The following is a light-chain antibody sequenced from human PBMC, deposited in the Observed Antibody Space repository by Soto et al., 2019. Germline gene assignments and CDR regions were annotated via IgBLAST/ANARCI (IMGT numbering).Light chain of an antibody. CDR1: YSVLYSSNNKNY. CDR2: WAT. V-gene: IGKV4-1*01. Sequence: IVLTQSPDSLAVSLGERATIKCKTSYSVLYSSNNKNYLAWFQQKRGQPPKLLIYWATYRESGVPDRFSGSGSETDFTLTITSLQAEDVAVYYCHQNAGPPWTFGQGTKVEIK. J-gene: IGKJ1*01. CDR3: HQNAGPPWT.